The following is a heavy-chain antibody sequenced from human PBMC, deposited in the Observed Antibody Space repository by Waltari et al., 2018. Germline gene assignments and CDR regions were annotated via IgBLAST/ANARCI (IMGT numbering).Heavy chain of an antibody. CDR1: GDTFSSYA. D-gene: IGHD1-26*01. V-gene: IGHV1-69*11. Sequence: QVQLVQSGAEVKKPGSSVRVSCKASGDTFSSYAISWVRQAPGQGLEWMGGIIPVLGRTSYAQRFEGRVTVTADESTNTDYMDLTSLRSEDTAMYYCARGPIVGATFDYWGQGTLVTVSS. CDR2: IIPVLGRT. J-gene: IGHJ4*02. CDR3: ARGPIVGATFDY.